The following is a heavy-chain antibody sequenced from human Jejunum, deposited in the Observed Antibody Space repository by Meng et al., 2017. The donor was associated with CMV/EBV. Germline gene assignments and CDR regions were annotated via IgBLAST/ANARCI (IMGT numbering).Heavy chain of an antibody. D-gene: IGHD3-10*01. CDR2: IYYSGST. J-gene: IGHJ1*01. CDR1: AGSTSSRSYY. CDR3: LRGSGGSV. Sequence: LESGPGVVVPSATLSPPSLVSAGSTSSRSYYLGWIRQPPGKGLEWIGSIYYSGSTYYNPSLKSRVTISVDTSKNQFFLKLSSVTAADTAVYHCLRGSGGSVWGQGTLVTVSS. V-gene: IGHV4-39*07.